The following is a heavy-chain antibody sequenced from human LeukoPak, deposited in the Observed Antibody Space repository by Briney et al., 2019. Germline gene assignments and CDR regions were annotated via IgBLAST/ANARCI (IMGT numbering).Heavy chain of an antibody. CDR3: ARGTTVAGTGFDY. V-gene: IGHV4-39*07. Sequence: SETLSLTCTVSGGSISSSSYYWGWVRQPPGRGREWIGSIYYSGSTYYNPSLKSRVTISVDTSKNQFSLKLSSVTAADTAVYYCARGTTVAGTGFDYWGQGTLVTVSS. J-gene: IGHJ4*02. D-gene: IGHD6-19*01. CDR2: IYYSGST. CDR1: GGSISSSSYY.